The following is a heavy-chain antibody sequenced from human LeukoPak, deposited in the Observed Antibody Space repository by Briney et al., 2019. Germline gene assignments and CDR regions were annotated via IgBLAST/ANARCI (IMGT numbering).Heavy chain of an antibody. CDR3: AKQGRIAASKAYVDDAFDI. J-gene: IGHJ3*02. CDR2: IRYDGSNK. CDR1: GFTFSSYG. V-gene: IGHV3-30*02. Sequence: PGGSLRLSCAASGFTFSSYGMHWVRQAPGKGLEWVAFIRYDGSNKYYADSVKGRFTISRDNSKNTLYLQTNSLRAEDTAVYYCAKQGRIAASKAYVDDAFDIWGQGTMVTVSS. D-gene: IGHD6-25*01.